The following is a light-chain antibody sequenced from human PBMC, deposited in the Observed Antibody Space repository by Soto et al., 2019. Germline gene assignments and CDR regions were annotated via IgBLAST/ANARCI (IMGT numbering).Light chain of an antibody. V-gene: IGKV3-11*01. CDR3: QQRSAWPLT. Sequence: EIVLTQSPATLSLSPGERATLSCRASQSVGNFIDWYQQKPGQAPRLLIYDTSNRFTGIPARFSGSGSGTDFTLTIDSLESEDSAVFYLQQRSAWPLTFGGGTRVEIK. J-gene: IGKJ4*02. CDR2: DTS. CDR1: QSVGNF.